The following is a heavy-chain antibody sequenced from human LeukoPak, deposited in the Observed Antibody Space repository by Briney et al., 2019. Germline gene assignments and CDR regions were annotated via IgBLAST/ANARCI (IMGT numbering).Heavy chain of an antibody. J-gene: IGHJ4*02. CDR1: GFTFSSYA. CDR2: ISYDGSNK. D-gene: IGHD6-13*01. V-gene: IGHV3-30-3*01. Sequence: GGSLRLSCAASGFTFSSYAMHWVRQAPGKGLEWVAVISYDGSNKYYADSVKGRFTISRDNSKNTLYLQMNSLRAEDTAVYYCARQIAAAGTRTGDYWGQGTLVTVSS. CDR3: ARQIAAAGTRTGDY.